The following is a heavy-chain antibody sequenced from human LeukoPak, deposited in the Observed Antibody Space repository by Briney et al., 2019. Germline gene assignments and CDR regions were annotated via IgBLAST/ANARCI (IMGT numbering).Heavy chain of an antibody. CDR3: ARVLSGSNFDY. CDR2: IFHSGST. D-gene: IGHD3-22*01. J-gene: IGHJ4*02. Sequence: KASGTLSLTCTVSGGSISSSNWWSWVRQPAGKGLEWIGEIFHSGSTNYNPSLKSRVTISVDKPKSQFSLKLSSVTAADTAVYYCARVLSGSNFDYWGQGTLVTVSS. CDR1: GGSISSSNW. V-gene: IGHV4-4*02.